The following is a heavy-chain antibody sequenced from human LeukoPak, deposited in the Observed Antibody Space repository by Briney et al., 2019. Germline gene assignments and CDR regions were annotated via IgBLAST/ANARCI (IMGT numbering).Heavy chain of an antibody. CDR3: ARDGSDYYDSSGRPPGFDY. Sequence: PGGSLRLSCAASGFTFSNYAVSWVRQAPGKGLEWVSSISGSGGSTYYTDSVKGRFTISRDNSKNTLYLQMNSLRAEDMAVYYCARDGSDYYDSSGRPPGFDYWGRGTLVTVSS. D-gene: IGHD3-22*01. V-gene: IGHV3-23*01. CDR2: ISGSGGST. J-gene: IGHJ4*02. CDR1: GFTFSNYA.